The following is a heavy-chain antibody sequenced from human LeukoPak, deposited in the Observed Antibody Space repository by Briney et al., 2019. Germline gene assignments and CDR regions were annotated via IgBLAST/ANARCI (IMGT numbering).Heavy chain of an antibody. D-gene: IGHD3-22*01. CDR2: TNSDGGNT. CDR3: VKRDAYDSSGYYGN. J-gene: IGHJ4*02. CDR1: GFTFSTYA. V-gene: IGHV3-64D*06. Sequence: GGSLRLSCSASGFTFSTYAMHWVRQAPGKGLEPVSATNSDGGNTYYADSVKGRFTISRDNSNNTLYLQMSSLRAEDTAVYYCVKRDAYDSSGYYGNWGQGTLVTVSS.